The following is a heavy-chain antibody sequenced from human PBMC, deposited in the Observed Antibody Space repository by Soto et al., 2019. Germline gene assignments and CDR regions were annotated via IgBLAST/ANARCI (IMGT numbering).Heavy chain of an antibody. CDR2: IDWDDDK. CDR3: ARLTSSTGTSNYFYYGMDV. Sequence: SGPTLVNPTPTLTLTCTFSGFSLSTNGMCVSWFRQSPGKALEWLALIDWDDDKYYSTSLKTRLTISKDTSKTQVVLTMTNIDPVGTAMFYCARLTSSTGTSNYFYYGMDVWGQGTTVTVSS. CDR1: GFSLSTNGMC. J-gene: IGHJ6*02. V-gene: IGHV2-70*01. D-gene: IGHD1-7*01.